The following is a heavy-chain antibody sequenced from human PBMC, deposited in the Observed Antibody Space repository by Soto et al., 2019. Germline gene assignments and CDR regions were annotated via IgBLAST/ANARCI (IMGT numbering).Heavy chain of an antibody. CDR2: INVDGSVE. CDR1: GFMFCSYL. CDR3: ATYHDYDGHTYRFRY. Sequence: EVQLAESGGDLVQPGGSLKLSCRTSGFMFCSYLMSWVRQAPGKGLQWVANINVDGSVEYYVDSVAGRSTISRDNAKNLHYLQMNSLTVEDTAVYYCATYHDYDGHTYRFRYWGQGTLVTVSS. J-gene: IGHJ4*02. V-gene: IGHV3-7*01. D-gene: IGHD3-16*01.